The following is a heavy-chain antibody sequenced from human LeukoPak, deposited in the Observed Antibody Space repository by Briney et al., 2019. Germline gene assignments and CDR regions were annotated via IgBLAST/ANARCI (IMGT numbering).Heavy chain of an antibody. CDR1: GYTFTSYY. V-gene: IGHV1-46*01. D-gene: IGHD3-22*01. J-gene: IGHJ4*02. Sequence: GASVKVSCKASGYTFTSYYMHWVRQAPGQGLEWMGIINPSGGSTSYAQKFQGRVTMTRERYTSTVYMELSSLRSEDTAVYYCARFVSSSGYPVGFDYWGQGTLVTVSS. CDR3: ARFVSSSGYPVGFDY. CDR2: INPSGGST.